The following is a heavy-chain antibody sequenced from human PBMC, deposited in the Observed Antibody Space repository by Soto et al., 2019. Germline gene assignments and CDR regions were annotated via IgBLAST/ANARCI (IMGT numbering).Heavy chain of an antibody. Sequence: SETLSLTCTVSGGSISSYYWSWIRRPPGKGLEWIGYIYYSGSTNYNPSLKSRVTISVDTSKNQFSLKLSSVTAADTAVYYCERYDYGDWFDPWGQGTLVTVSS. D-gene: IGHD4-17*01. CDR3: ERYDYGDWFDP. V-gene: IGHV4-59*01. CDR2: IYYSGST. CDR1: GGSISSYY. J-gene: IGHJ5*02.